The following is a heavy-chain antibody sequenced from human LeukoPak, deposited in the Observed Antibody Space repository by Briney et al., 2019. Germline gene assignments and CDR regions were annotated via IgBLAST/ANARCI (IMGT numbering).Heavy chain of an antibody. CDR2: ISSSSSYI. CDR3: ASEGWGDGEHPAY. J-gene: IGHJ4*02. V-gene: IGHV3-21*01. D-gene: IGHD4-17*01. CDR1: GFTFSSYS. Sequence: PGGSLRLSCAASGFTFSSYSMNWVRQAPGKGLEWVSSISSSSSYIYYADSVKGRFTISRDNAKNSLYLQMNSLRAEDTAVYYCASEGWGDGEHPAYWGQATLVTVDS.